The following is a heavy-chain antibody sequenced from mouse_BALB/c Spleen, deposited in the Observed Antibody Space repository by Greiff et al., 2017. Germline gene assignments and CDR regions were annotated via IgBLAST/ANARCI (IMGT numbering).Heavy chain of an antibody. D-gene: IGHD1-2*01. V-gene: IGHV14-1*02. CDR1: GFNIKDYY. J-gene: IGHJ4*01. Sequence: EVQLQQSGAELVRPGALVKLSCKASGFNIKDYYMHWVKQRPEQGLEWIGWIDPENGNTIYDPKFQGKASITADTSSNTAYLQLSSLTSEDTAVYYCASITTRGYYAMDYWGQGTSVTVSS. CDR3: ASITTRGYYAMDY. CDR2: IDPENGNT.